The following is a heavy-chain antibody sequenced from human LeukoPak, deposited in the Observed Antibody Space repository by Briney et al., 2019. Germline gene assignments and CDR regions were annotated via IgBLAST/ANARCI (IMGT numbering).Heavy chain of an antibody. CDR2: INPSGGST. Sequence: ASVTVSCKSSGYTFTYRYLHWVRQAPGQGLEWMGIINPSGGSTSYAQKFQGRVTMTRDTSTSTVYMELSRLRSEDTAVYYCARGGYGDRIDYWGQGTLVSVSS. J-gene: IGHJ4*02. V-gene: IGHV1-46*01. CDR3: ARGGYGDRIDY. CDR1: GYTFTYRY. D-gene: IGHD4-17*01.